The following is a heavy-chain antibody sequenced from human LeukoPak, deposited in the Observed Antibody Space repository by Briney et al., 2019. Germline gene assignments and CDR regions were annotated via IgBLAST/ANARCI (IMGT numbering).Heavy chain of an antibody. CDR1: GGSISSSSYY. V-gene: IGHV4-39*07. Sequence: PSQTLSLTCAVSGGSISSSSYYWGWIRQPPGKGLEWIGSIYHSGSTYYNPSLKSRVTISVDTSKNQFSLKLSSVTAADTAVYYCARDKFGHSSPPHWFDPWGQGTLVTVSS. CDR2: IYHSGST. CDR3: ARDKFGHSSPPHWFDP. D-gene: IGHD6-13*01. J-gene: IGHJ5*02.